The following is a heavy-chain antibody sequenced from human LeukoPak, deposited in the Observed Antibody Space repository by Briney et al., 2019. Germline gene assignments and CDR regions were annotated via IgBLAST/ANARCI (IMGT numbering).Heavy chain of an antibody. CDR2: VYYSGTT. D-gene: IGHD3-10*01. J-gene: IGHJ4*02. CDR1: GGSISGYY. V-gene: IGHV4-59*08. Sequence: PSETLSLTCTVSGGSISGYYWSWIRQPPGKGLEWIGYVYYSGTTNYNPSLQSRATISVDKSKNQFSLKLTSVTAADTAVYYCARYGVTIVRGGKYYFDNWGQGTLVTVSS. CDR3: ARYGVTIVRGGKYYFDN.